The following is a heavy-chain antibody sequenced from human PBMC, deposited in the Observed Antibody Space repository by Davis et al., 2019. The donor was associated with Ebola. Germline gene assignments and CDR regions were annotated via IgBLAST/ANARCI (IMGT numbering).Heavy chain of an antibody. D-gene: IGHD5-18*01. V-gene: IGHV6-1*01. CDR3: TRGWLRGGMDV. CDR2: TYYNSKWYH. J-gene: IGHJ6*02. CDR1: GDSVSINSAG. Sequence: HPQTPSLTRSISGDSVSINSAGWNWTSQSPSRGLEWLGRTYYNSKWYHDYAVSVKSRIISNPDTSKNQFSLQLNSVIPEDTALYYCTRGWLRGGMDVWGEGTTVTV.